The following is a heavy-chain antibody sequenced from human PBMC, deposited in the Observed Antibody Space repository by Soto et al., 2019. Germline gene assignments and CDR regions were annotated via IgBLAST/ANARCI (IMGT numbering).Heavy chain of an antibody. D-gene: IGHD1-1*01. J-gene: IGHJ4*02. Sequence: LSLTCTVSGGSISSNYWTWIRQPPGKGLEWIGYVYNSGSTNYNPSLKSRVTISEDTSKNQFSLKLSSVTAADTAVYYCARGRQPDYWGQGTLVTVSS. CDR2: VYNSGST. CDR3: ARGRQPDY. CDR1: GGSISSNY. V-gene: IGHV4-59*12.